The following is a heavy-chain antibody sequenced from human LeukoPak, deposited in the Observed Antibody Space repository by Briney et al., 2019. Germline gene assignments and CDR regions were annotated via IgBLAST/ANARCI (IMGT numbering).Heavy chain of an antibody. CDR3: ARTLLPATMGAFDI. D-gene: IGHD2-2*01. V-gene: IGHV4-4*07. CDR1: GAFSTNYC. Sequence: SETLSLTCSVYGAFSTNYCWSWIRQPAGKGLEWIGRINTSGDTNYNPSLKSRVTMSVDTSKNQFSLNLSSMTAADTAVYYCARTLLPATMGAFDIWGQGTMVTVSS. CDR2: INTSGDT. J-gene: IGHJ3*02.